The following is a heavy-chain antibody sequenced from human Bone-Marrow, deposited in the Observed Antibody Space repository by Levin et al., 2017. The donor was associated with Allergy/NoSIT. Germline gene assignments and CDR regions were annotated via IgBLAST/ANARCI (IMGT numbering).Heavy chain of an antibody. CDR2: MSYDGRNK. D-gene: IGHD6-19*01. J-gene: IGHJ4*02. Sequence: PGGSLRLSCKASGFTFSRFGMHWVRQAPGKGLEWVALMSYDGRNKYYADSVKGRFTISRDNPMETLYLQMNTLRVEDTALYYCAKDLSGGWYSAPWATPLDNWGQGTPVTVSS. CDR1: GFTFSRFG. CDR3: AKDLSGGWYSAPWATPLDN. V-gene: IGHV3-30*18.